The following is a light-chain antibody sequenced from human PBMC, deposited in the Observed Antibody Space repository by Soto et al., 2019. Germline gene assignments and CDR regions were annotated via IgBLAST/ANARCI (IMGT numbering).Light chain of an antibody. J-gene: IGLJ1*01. V-gene: IGLV2-14*03. CDR1: SSDIGGHDD. CDR3: CSYTSDLTPYV. CDR2: GVT. Sequence: QPASVSGSPGQSITISCTGTSSDIGGHDDVSWYQQHPGKVPKLLLYGVTDRPSGVSDRFSGSKSGNVASLTISGLQAEDEADYYCCSYTSDLTPYVFGTGTKLTVL.